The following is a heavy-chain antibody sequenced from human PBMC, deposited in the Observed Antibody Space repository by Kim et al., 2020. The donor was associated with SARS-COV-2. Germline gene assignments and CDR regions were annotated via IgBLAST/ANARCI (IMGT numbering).Heavy chain of an antibody. CDR3: ARWGWSGWYRGAFDI. D-gene: IGHD6-19*01. V-gene: IGHV4-59*01. Sequence: PPLQGRVTISVDTSKNQFSLELSSVTAADTAVYYCARWGWSGWYRGAFDIWGQGTMVTVSS. J-gene: IGHJ3*02.